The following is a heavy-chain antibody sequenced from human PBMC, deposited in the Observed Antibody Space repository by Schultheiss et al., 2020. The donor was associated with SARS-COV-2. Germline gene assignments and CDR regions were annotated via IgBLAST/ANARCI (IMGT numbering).Heavy chain of an antibody. CDR3: ASKGRGSWFDP. J-gene: IGHJ5*02. D-gene: IGHD1-26*01. CDR1: GGSISSYY. CDR2: IYTSGST. V-gene: IGHV4-4*07. Sequence: SQTLSLTCTVSGGSISSYYWSWIRQPAGKGLEWIGRIYTSGSTNYNPSLKSRVTISVDTSKNQFSLKLSSVTAADTAVYYCASKGRGSWFDPWGQGTLVTVSS.